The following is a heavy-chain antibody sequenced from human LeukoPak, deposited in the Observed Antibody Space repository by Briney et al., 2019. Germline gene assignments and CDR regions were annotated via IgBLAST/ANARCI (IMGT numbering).Heavy chain of an antibody. V-gene: IGHV3-30*18. CDR2: LSDDGSNK. D-gene: IGHD6-13*01. CDR3: AKDPHSSSWYYFDS. Sequence: SLRLSCAASRFTFSYFAMHWVRQAPGKGLEWVAVLSDDGSNKFYADSVKGRFTISRDNSKNTLYLQMNSLRAEDTAFYYCAKDPHSSSWYYFDSWGQGTLVTVSS. J-gene: IGHJ4*02. CDR1: RFTFSYFA.